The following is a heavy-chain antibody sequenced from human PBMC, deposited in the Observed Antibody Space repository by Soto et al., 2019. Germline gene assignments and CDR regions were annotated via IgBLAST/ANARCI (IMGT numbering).Heavy chain of an antibody. Sequence: GGSLRLSCAASGFTFSSYAMSWVRQAPGKGLEWVSAISGSGGSTYYADSVKGRFTISRDNSKNTLYLQMNSLRAEDTAVYYCAKGYGRPIAAAGHLDYWGQGTLVTVSS. V-gene: IGHV3-23*01. CDR2: ISGSGGST. D-gene: IGHD6-13*01. J-gene: IGHJ4*02. CDR3: AKGYGRPIAAAGHLDY. CDR1: GFTFSSYA.